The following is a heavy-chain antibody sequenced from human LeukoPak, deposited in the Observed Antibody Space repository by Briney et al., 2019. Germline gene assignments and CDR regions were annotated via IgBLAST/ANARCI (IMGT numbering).Heavy chain of an antibody. CDR2: IYHSGST. J-gene: IGHJ4*02. CDR3: ARVGTTYSGPFEY. CDR1: GGSISSGGYS. Sequence: SQTLSLTCAVSGGSISSGGYSWSWIRQPPGKGLEWIGYIYHSGSTYYNPSLKSRVTISIDTSRNQFSLKLNSVTAADTAIYYCARVGTTYSGPFEYWGQGTLVTVSS. V-gene: IGHV4-30-2*01. D-gene: IGHD4-23*01.